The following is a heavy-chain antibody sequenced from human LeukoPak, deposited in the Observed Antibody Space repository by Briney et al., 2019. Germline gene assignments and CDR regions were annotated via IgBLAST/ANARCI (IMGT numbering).Heavy chain of an antibody. CDR2: INHSGRT. Sequence: SETLSLTCAVSGYSISSGYYWGWLRQPPGKGLEWIGHINHSGRTYYNPSLKSRVTLSVDTSKNQFSLDVTSVTAADTALYYCARERVGSQYHQLISTGGWFDPWGQGTLVTVSS. V-gene: IGHV4-38-2*01. CDR1: GYSISSGYY. D-gene: IGHD1-1*01. J-gene: IGHJ5*02. CDR3: ARERVGSQYHQLISTGGWFDP.